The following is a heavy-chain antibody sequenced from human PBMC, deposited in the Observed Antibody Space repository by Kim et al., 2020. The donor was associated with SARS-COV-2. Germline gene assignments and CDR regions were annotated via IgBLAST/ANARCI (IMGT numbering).Heavy chain of an antibody. D-gene: IGHD6-13*01. CDR1: GFTFSSHG. Sequence: GGSLRLSCAASGFTFSSHGMHWVRQAPGKGLEWVAVISYDGSNKYYADSVKGRFTISRDNSKNTLYLQMNSLRAEDTAVYYCAKSGSSWYEVPDAFDIWGQGTMVTVSS. J-gene: IGHJ3*02. CDR2: ISYDGSNK. V-gene: IGHV3-30*18. CDR3: AKSGSSWYEVPDAFDI.